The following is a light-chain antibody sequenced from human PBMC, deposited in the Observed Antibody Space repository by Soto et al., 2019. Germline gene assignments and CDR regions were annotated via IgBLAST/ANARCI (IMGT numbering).Light chain of an antibody. CDR1: SSDVGGCNY. CDR2: DVS. J-gene: IGLJ1*01. CDR3: VSCTTSARYV. V-gene: IGLV2-14*03. Sequence: QSALTQPASVSGSPGQSITISCTGTSSDVGGCNYVSWFQHHPGKAPKLIIFDVSGRPSGVSNRFSASKSGNTASLTISGLQADDEADYYCVSCTTSARYVFGTGTKLTVL.